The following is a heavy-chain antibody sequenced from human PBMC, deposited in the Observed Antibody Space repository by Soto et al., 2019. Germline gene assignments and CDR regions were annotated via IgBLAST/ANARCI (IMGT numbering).Heavy chain of an antibody. J-gene: IGHJ6*02. V-gene: IGHV3-23*01. CDR3: GRLTTTRGYYYGMDV. D-gene: IGHD5-12*01. CDR2: ISGSGGST. CDR1: GFTFSSYA. Sequence: EVQLLESGGGLVQPGGSLRLSCAASGFTFSSYAMSWVRQAPGKGLEWVSAISGSGGSTYYADSVKGRFTISRDNSKNTLYLQMNSLRAEDTAVYYCGRLTTTRGYYYGMDVWGQGTTVTVSS.